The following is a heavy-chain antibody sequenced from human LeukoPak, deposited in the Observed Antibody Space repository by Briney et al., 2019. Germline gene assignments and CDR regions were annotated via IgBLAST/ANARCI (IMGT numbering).Heavy chain of an antibody. CDR2: ITIGGDYI. J-gene: IGHJ4*02. V-gene: IGHV3-21*01. CDR1: GFTFNTFN. D-gene: IGHD3-9*01. Sequence: PGGSLRLSCAASGFTFNTFNMNWVRQAPGKRLEWVSSITIGGDYIYYADSVKGRFTTSRDNAKNSLSLQLNSLRVEDTAVYYCARGHYDVLAASYKWTPDYWGQGTLVTVSS. CDR3: ARGHYDVLAASYKWTPDY.